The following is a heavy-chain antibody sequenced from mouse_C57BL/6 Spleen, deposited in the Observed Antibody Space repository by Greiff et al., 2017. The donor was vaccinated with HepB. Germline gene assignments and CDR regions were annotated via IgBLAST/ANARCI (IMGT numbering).Heavy chain of an antibody. D-gene: IGHD1-1*01. J-gene: IGHJ2*01. CDR1: GFTFSDYG. CDR3: ARGYYGSSPRGYFDY. V-gene: IGHV5-17*01. CDR2: ISSGSSTI. Sequence: EVKLVESGGGLVKPGGSLKLSCAASGFTFSDYGMHWVRQAPEKGLEWVAYISSGSSTIYYADTVKGRFTISRDNAKNTLFLQMTSLRSEDTAMYYCARGYYGSSPRGYFDYWGQGTTLTVSS.